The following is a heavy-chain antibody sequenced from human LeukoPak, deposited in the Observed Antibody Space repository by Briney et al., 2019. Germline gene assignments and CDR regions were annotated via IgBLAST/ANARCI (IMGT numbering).Heavy chain of an antibody. CDR3: ARDGPYTIFGVALDY. Sequence: GGSLRLSCAASGFTFSSYGMHWVRQAPGKGLEWVAFIRYDGSNKYYADSVKGRFTISRDNSKNTLYLQMNSLRAEDTAVYSCARDGPYTIFGVALDYWGQGTLVTVSS. J-gene: IGHJ4*02. CDR2: IRYDGSNK. V-gene: IGHV3-30*02. CDR1: GFTFSSYG. D-gene: IGHD3-3*01.